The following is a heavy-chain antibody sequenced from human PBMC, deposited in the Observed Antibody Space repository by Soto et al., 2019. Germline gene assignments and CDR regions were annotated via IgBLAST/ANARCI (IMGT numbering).Heavy chain of an antibody. V-gene: IGHV3-23*01. CDR3: TKGGIPRRYNIPKVDFDY. CDR2: ISGSGATT. J-gene: IGHJ4*02. D-gene: IGHD1-1*01. Sequence: PGGSLRLSCAASGFIFSNYAMSWVRQAPGRGLEWVSAISGSGATTYYPDSVKGRFTISRDNSKNTLYLQMNNLRAGDTAVYYCTKGGIPRRYNIPKVDFDYWGQGSLVTVSS. CDR1: GFIFSNYA.